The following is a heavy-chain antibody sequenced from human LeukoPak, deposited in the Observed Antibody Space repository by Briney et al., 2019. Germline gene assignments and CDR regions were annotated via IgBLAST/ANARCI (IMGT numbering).Heavy chain of an antibody. CDR1: GFTVSSDY. Sequence: GGSLRLSCAASGFTVSSDYMSWVRQAPGKGLEWVSVIYSGDTTYYADSVKGRFTISRDNSKNTLYLHMNSLRAEDTAVYYCARGHYYGYDNRYYYMDVWGQGTTVTISS. CDR3: ARGHYYGYDNRYYYMDV. CDR2: IYSGDTT. D-gene: IGHD3-10*01. V-gene: IGHV3-53*01. J-gene: IGHJ6*03.